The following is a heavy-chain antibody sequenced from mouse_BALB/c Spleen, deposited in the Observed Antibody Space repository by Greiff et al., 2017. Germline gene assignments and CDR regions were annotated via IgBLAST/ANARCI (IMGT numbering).Heavy chain of an antibody. J-gene: IGHJ1*01. CDR2: ISYSGST. CDR3: ARNYRYSDWYFDV. D-gene: IGHD2-14*01. CDR1: GYSITSDYA. V-gene: IGHV3-2*02. Sequence: VQLQQSGPGLVKPSQSLSLTCTVTGYSITSDYAWNWIRQFPGNKLEWMGYISYSGSTSYNPSLKSRISITRDTSKNQFFLQLNSVTTEDTATYYCARNYRYSDWYFDVWGAGTTVTVSS.